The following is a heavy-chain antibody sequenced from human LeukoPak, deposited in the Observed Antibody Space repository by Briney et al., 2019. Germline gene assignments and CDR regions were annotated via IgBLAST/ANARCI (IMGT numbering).Heavy chain of an antibody. CDR3: ARGPSGMDV. CDR2: MYYSGST. Sequence: ETLSLTCAVYGGSFSGYYWSWIRQPPGKGLEWIGSMYYSGSTYYNPSLKSRVTISVDTSKSQFSLKLSSVTAADTAVYYCARGPSGMDVWGQGTTVTVSS. J-gene: IGHJ6*02. CDR1: GGSFSGYY. V-gene: IGHV4-34*01.